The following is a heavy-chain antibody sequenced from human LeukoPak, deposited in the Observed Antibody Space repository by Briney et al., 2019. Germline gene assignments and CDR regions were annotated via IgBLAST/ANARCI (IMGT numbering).Heavy chain of an antibody. CDR2: ITGSGDAT. V-gene: IGHV3-23*01. CDR1: GFTFSSYA. D-gene: IGHD3-3*01. J-gene: IGHJ6*02. CDR3: ARLAISDGMDA. Sequence: GGSLRLSCAASGFTFSSYAMSWVRQPPGKGPEWVSSITGSGDATYSADSVKGRFTISRDNSKNTLYLQMNSLRAEDTAVYYCARLAISDGMDAWGQGTTVTVSS.